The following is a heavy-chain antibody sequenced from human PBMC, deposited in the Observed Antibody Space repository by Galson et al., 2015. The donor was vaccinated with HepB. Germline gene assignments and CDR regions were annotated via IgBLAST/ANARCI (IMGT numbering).Heavy chain of an antibody. J-gene: IGHJ4*02. CDR1: GFTFSSYA. CDR2: ITSSGGNS. V-gene: IGHV3-23*01. CDR3: AKDGIMVANNPYHFHY. D-gene: IGHD2-15*01. Sequence: SLRLSCAASGFTFSSYAIMWVRQAPGKGLEWVSSITSSGGNSYYTDSVKGRFTVSRDNSKNTLLLQLNSLRAEDTAMYFCAKDGIMVANNPYHFHYWGQGTLVTVSS.